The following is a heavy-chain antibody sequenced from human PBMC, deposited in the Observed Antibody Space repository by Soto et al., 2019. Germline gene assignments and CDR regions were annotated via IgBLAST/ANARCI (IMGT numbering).Heavy chain of an antibody. CDR2: ISGSGGST. J-gene: IGHJ4*02. CDR3: ANPSSLRWWYYFDY. CDR1: GFTFSSYS. Sequence: EVQLLESGGGLVQPGGSLRLSCAASGFTFSSYSMSWVRQAPGKGLEWVSAISGSGGSTYYADSVKGRFTISRDNSKNTLYLQMNSLRAEDTAVYYCANPSSLRWWYYFDYWGQGTLVTVSS. V-gene: IGHV3-23*01. D-gene: IGHD4-17*01.